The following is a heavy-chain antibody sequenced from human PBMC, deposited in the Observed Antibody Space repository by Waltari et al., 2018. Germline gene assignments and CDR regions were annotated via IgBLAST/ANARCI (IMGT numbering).Heavy chain of an antibody. CDR2: FDPEDGET. CDR3: ATDNPESGYYFY. J-gene: IGHJ4*02. Sequence: QVQLVQSGAEVKKPGASVKVSCKVSGNTLSELSIHWVRQAPGKGLEWMGGFDPEDGETSYAQKFQGRVTMTEDTFTDTAYMELSSLRFEDTAVYFCATDNPESGYYFYWGQGTLVTVSS. V-gene: IGHV1-24*01. CDR1: GNTLSELS. D-gene: IGHD3-22*01.